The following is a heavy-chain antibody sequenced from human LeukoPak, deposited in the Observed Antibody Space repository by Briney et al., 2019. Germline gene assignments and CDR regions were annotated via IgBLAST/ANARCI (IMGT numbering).Heavy chain of an antibody. CDR3: ASHHYGDLGDY. J-gene: IGHJ4*02. CDR2: IYHSGST. Sequence: SETLSLTCAVSGYSISSGYYWGWIRQPPGKGLEWIGSIYHSGSTYYNPSLKSRVTISVDTSKNQFSLKLSSVTAADTAVYYCASHHYGDLGDYWGQGTLVTVSS. D-gene: IGHD4-17*01. V-gene: IGHV4-38-2*01. CDR1: GYSISSGYY.